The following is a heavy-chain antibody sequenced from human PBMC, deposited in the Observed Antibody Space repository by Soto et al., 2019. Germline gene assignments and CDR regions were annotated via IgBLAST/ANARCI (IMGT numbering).Heavy chain of an antibody. Sequence: GASVKVSCKASGYTFTSYDINWVRQATGQGLEWMGWMNPNSGNTGYAQKFKGRVTMTRNTSISTAYMELSSLRSEDTAVYYCARGRLWLVQDYYHGMDVWGQGTTVTVSS. CDR3: ARGRLWLVQDYYHGMDV. V-gene: IGHV1-8*01. CDR1: GYTFTSYD. D-gene: IGHD6-19*01. J-gene: IGHJ6*02. CDR2: MNPNSGNT.